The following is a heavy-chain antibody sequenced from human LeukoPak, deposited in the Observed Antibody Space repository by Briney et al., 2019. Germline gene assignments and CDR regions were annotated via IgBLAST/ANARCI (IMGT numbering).Heavy chain of an antibody. CDR2: VSYTGRT. D-gene: IGHD6-19*01. CDR1: GGSLSGHY. J-gene: IGHJ4*02. V-gene: IGHV4-59*08. Sequence: PLETLSLTCTVSGGSLSGHYWSWIRQPPGKRLEWIGYVSYTGRTKYNPSLQSRVTISIDTSKSQFSLKLSSVTAADTAVYYCARQIAVAGWGAFDYWGQGTLVTVSS. CDR3: ARQIAVAGWGAFDY.